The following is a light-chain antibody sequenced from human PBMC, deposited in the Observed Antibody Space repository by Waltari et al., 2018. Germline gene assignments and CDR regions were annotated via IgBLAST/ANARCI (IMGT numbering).Light chain of an antibody. CDR2: GAS. CDR3: QQYARSPLT. CDR1: QSVSSSY. V-gene: IGKV3-20*01. Sequence: EIVLTQSPGTLCLSPGERATLSCRASQSVSSSYLAWYQQKSGQPPRLLIYGASSRATGIPHRFSGSGSGTDFTLTISRLEPEDFAVYYCQQYARSPLTFGGGTKVEIK. J-gene: IGKJ4*01.